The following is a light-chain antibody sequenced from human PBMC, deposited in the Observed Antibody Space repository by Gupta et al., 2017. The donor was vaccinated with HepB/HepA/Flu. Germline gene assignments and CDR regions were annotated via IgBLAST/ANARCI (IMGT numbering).Light chain of an antibody. V-gene: IGKV1-27*01. Sequence: MQMTQSPSSLSASVADRVTITCRARQDIINSLAWYEARPGKVPKLLIYAASTGQFGVPSRFSGSGSGTDFTLAISSLQPEDVANYYCQKENSVPWTFGQGTKVEIK. CDR1: QDIINS. CDR2: AAS. CDR3: QKENSVPWT. J-gene: IGKJ1*01.